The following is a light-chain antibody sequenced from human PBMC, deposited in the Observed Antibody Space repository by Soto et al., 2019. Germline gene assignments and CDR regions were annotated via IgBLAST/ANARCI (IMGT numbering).Light chain of an antibody. J-gene: IGKJ5*01. CDR1: QSVSSTY. CDR2: GAS. V-gene: IGKV3-20*01. CDR3: EQFAACPPFT. Sequence: EIVLTQSPGTLSLSPGERATLSCRASQSVSSTYLVWYQQKPGQAPRLLIYGASTRATGIPDRFSGSGSWTVLMLTISGLEHEVSSGYYGEQFAACPPFTVGRGTGLVIK.